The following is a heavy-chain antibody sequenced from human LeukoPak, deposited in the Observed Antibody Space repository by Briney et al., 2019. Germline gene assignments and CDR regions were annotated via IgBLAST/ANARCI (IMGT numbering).Heavy chain of an antibody. V-gene: IGHV3-30-3*01. CDR3: ARMSDAFDI. CDR2: VSYDGSNK. Sequence: PGRSLRLSCAASGFTFSSYAMHWVRQAPGKGLEWVAVVSYDGSNKYYADSVKGRFTISRDNSKNTLYLQMNSLRAEDTAVYYCARMSDAFDIWGQGTMVTVSS. J-gene: IGHJ3*02. CDR1: GFTFSSYA.